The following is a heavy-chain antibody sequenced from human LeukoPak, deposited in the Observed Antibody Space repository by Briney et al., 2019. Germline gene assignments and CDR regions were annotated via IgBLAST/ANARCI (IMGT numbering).Heavy chain of an antibody. J-gene: IGHJ6*02. D-gene: IGHD2-15*01. CDR3: ARVVVGQTYYYYYYGMDV. CDR2: IYTSGST. CDR1: GGSISSYY. Sequence: KPSETLSLTCTVSGGSISSYYWSWIRQPAGKGLEWIGRIYTSGSTNYNPSLKSRVTMSVDPSKNQFSLKLSSVTAADTAVYYCARVVVGQTYYYYYYGMDVWGQGTTVTVSS. V-gene: IGHV4-4*07.